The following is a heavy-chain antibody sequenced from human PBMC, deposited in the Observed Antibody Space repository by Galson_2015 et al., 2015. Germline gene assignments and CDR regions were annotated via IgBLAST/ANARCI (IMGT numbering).Heavy chain of an antibody. D-gene: IGHD3-22*01. Sequence: SVKVSCKASGGTFSSYAISWVRQAPGQGLEWMGGIIPIFGTANYVQKFQGRVTITADAYTSTAYLEITSLRSEDTAVYYCARWIYDSSAYYPSVGMDVWGQGTTVTVSS. V-gene: IGHV1-69*13. J-gene: IGHJ6*02. CDR2: IIPIFGTA. CDR1: GGTFSSYA. CDR3: ARWIYDSSAYYPSVGMDV.